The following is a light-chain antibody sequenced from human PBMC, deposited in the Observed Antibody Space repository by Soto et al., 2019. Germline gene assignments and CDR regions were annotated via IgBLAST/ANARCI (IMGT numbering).Light chain of an antibody. Sequence: EIALTQSPGTLSLSPGESATLSCRASQSISSNLAWYQQKPGQSPRLLIYGASSRATGVPVRFSGSGSGVAFTLTISGLQSEDFAVYHCQQYNQWPGTFGQGTKVDIK. J-gene: IGKJ1*01. CDR3: QQYNQWPGT. CDR1: QSISSN. V-gene: IGKV3-15*01. CDR2: GAS.